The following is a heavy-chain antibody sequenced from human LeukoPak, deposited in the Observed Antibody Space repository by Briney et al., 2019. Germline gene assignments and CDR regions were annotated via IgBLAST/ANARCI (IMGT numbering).Heavy chain of an antibody. CDR1: GGSISSYY. CDR3: TRGRVAGGYYFDY. J-gene: IGHJ4*02. CDR2: IYYSGST. Sequence: SETLSLTCTVSGGSISSYYWSWIRQPPGKGLEWIGYIYYSGSTNYNPSLKSRVTISIDTSKNQFSLKVSSVTAADTAVYYCTRGRVAGGYYFDYWGQGTLVTVSS. V-gene: IGHV4-59*08. D-gene: IGHD6-19*01.